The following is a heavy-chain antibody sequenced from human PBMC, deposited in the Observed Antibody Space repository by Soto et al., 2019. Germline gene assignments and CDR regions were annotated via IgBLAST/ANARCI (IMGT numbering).Heavy chain of an antibody. D-gene: IGHD3-3*01. CDR1: GFTFSSYA. Sequence: GGSLRLSCAASGFTFSSYAMSWVRQAPGKGLEWVSAISGSGGSTYYADSVKGRFTISRDNSKNTLYLQMNSLRAEDTAVYYCAKEDDFWSGYYEGLGYYGMDVWGQGTTVTVSS. V-gene: IGHV3-23*01. J-gene: IGHJ6*02. CDR2: ISGSGGST. CDR3: AKEDDFWSGYYEGLGYYGMDV.